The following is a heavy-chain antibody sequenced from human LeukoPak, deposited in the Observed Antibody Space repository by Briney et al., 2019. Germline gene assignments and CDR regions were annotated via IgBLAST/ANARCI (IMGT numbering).Heavy chain of an antibody. Sequence: GGSLRLSCAPSGFTFSNYWMTWVRQAPGKGLEWVATIKKDGSKIYYGASVRGRFTISRDNAKNSLYLQLNSLRADDTAVYYCAREALEWSPPDIWGQGTTVTVSS. CDR3: AREALEWSPPDI. D-gene: IGHD3-3*01. V-gene: IGHV3-7*01. CDR1: GFTFSNYW. J-gene: IGHJ3*02. CDR2: IKKDGSKI.